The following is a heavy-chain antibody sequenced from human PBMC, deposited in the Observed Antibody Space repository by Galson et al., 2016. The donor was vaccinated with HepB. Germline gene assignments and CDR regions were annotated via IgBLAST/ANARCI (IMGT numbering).Heavy chain of an antibody. CDR2: IHSSGTS. V-gene: IGHV4-39*01. J-gene: IGHJ4*02. Sequence: SETLSLTCSVSGDSISNVGRHWGWLRQSPGMGLEYIGSIHSSGTSYYNPSLTSRVTVSADTSRNQFFPSLTSVTAADTAIYYCVRFGAAAAVENRGGSIYWSQGTRVTVSS. CDR3: VRFGAAAAVENRGGSIY. D-gene: IGHD6-13*01. CDR1: GDSISNVGRH.